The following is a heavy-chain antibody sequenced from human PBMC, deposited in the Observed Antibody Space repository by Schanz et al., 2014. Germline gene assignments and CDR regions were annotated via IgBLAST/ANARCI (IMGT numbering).Heavy chain of an antibody. V-gene: IGHV3-7*04. D-gene: IGHD4-17*01. CDR3: ARDAVTSVLTPGFYY. J-gene: IGHJ4*02. CDR1: GFGFDDYA. Sequence: EVQLVESGGGVVRPGGSLRLSCAASGFGFDDYAMSWVRQAPGKGLEWVANIKQDGSEKYYVDSVKGRFTISRDNAKKSLYLRMNSLRAEDTAVYYCARDAVTSVLTPGFYYWGQGTLVTVSA. CDR2: IKQDGSEK.